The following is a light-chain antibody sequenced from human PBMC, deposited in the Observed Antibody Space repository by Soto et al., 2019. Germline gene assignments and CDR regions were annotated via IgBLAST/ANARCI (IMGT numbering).Light chain of an antibody. Sequence: DIQMTQSPSTLSASVGDSVTITCRASQSISSWLAWYQQKPGKAPKVLIYKASSLESGVPSRFSGSGSGTEFTLTINSLEPDDFATYYCQQYNTFSATFGQGTKVEIK. CDR3: QQYNTFSAT. CDR1: QSISSW. J-gene: IGKJ1*01. CDR2: KAS. V-gene: IGKV1-5*03.